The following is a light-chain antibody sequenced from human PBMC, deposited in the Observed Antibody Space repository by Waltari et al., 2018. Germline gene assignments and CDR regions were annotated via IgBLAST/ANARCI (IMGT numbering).Light chain of an antibody. CDR2: WAS. J-gene: IGKJ3*01. CDR3: HQYYDMPIT. CDR1: QSLLYAPNNKNY. V-gene: IGKV4-1*01. Sequence: IVLTQSPDSLAVSLGERATINCKSSQSLLYAPNNKNYLAWYQQKPGQPPKMLIYWASTRDSGVPDRFTGSGSGTDCTLTITSRQADDVAVYYCHQYYDMPITFGHGTKVHIK.